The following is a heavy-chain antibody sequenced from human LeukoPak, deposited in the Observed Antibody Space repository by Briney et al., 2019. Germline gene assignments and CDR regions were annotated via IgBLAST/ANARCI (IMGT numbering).Heavy chain of an antibody. CDR1: GFTFSSYW. V-gene: IGHV3-7*01. CDR2: INQDGTEK. CDR3: ARDSGWYTGFDY. Sequence: GGSLRLSCVASGFTFSSYWMSWVRQAPGKGLEWVANINQDGTEKYYVDSVKGRFTISRDNAKNSLYLQMNSLRAEDTAVYNCARDSGWYTGFDYWGQGTLVTVSS. J-gene: IGHJ4*02. D-gene: IGHD6-19*01.